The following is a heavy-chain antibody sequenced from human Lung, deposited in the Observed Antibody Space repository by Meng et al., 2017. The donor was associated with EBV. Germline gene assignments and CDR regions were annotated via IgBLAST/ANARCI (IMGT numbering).Heavy chain of an antibody. CDR1: GGSISSSY. V-gene: IGHV4-31*11. D-gene: IGHD3-22*01. Sequence: QVQLQESGPGLVKPSGTLSLTCAVSGGSISSSYWSWIRQHPGKGLEWIGYIYYSGSTYSNPSLRSRVTISVDTSKNQFSLRLNSVTAADTAVYYCARGLYDSSGSSTNYFDYWGQGTLVTVSS. J-gene: IGHJ4*02. CDR3: ARGLYDSSGSSTNYFDY. CDR2: IYYSGST.